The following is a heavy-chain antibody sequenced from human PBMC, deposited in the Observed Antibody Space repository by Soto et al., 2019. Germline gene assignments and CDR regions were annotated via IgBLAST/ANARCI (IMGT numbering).Heavy chain of an antibody. V-gene: IGHV1-69*01. CDR1: GGTFSSYA. Sequence: QVQRVQSGAEVKKPGSSVRVSCKASGGTFSSYAISWVRQAPGQGLEWMGGIIPIFGTANYAKKFQGRVTITADESTSTAYMELSSLRSEDTAVYYCARATVIAAAVYYYYGMDVWGQGTTVTVSS. D-gene: IGHD6-13*01. CDR2: IIPIFGTA. J-gene: IGHJ6*02. CDR3: ARATVIAAAVYYYYGMDV.